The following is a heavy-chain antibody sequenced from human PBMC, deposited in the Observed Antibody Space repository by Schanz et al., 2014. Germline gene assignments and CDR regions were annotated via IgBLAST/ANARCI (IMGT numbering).Heavy chain of an antibody. CDR3: ARQPGRITVSGVVSNWFDP. J-gene: IGHJ5*02. CDR1: GFPFSSYA. V-gene: IGHV3-30-3*01. CDR2: ISYDGVNT. D-gene: IGHD3-3*01. Sequence: QVQLVESGGGVVQPGGSLRLSCAASGFPFSSYALHWVRQAPGKGLEWVAVISYDGVNTYYADSVKGRFTISRDNSKNTLYLQMNSLRVEDTAVYYCARQPGRITVSGVVSNWFDPWGQGTLVTVSS.